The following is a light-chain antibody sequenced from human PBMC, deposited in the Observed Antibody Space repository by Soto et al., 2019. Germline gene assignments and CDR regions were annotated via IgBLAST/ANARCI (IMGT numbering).Light chain of an antibody. Sequence: DIQMTQSPSTLSASVGDRVTITCRASPSISSWLAWYQQKPGKAPKILIYKASILESGVPSRFSGSGSGTEFTLTISSLQPDDFATYYCQHYNIYSETFGQGTKVEVK. CDR2: KAS. CDR1: PSISSW. J-gene: IGKJ1*01. V-gene: IGKV1-5*03. CDR3: QHYNIYSET.